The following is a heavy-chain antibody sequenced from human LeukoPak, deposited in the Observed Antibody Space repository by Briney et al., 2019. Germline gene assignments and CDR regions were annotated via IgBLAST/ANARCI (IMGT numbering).Heavy chain of an antibody. CDR1: GFTFSGYE. D-gene: IGHD3-10*02. CDR3: AELGITMIGGV. J-gene: IGHJ6*04. CDR2: ISSSGSTI. Sequence: PGGSLRLSCAASGFTFSGYEMNWVRQAPGKGLEGVAYISSSGSTIYYADSVKGRFTISRDNAKNPLYLQMNSLRAEDTAVYYCAELGITMIGGVWGKGTTVPISS. V-gene: IGHV3-48*03.